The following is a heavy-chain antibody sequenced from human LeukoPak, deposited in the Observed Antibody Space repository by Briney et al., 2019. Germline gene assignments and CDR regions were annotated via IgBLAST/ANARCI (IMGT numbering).Heavy chain of an antibody. CDR1: GFTFSSYD. CDR2: IGTAGDT. J-gene: IGHJ4*02. D-gene: IGHD3-22*01. V-gene: IGHV3-13*01. CDR3: ARVGIDSSGYYYYFDY. Sequence: PGGSLRLSCAASGFTFSSYDMHWVRQATGKGLEWVSAIGTAGDTYYPGSVKGRFTISRENAKNSLYLQMNSLRAGDTAVYYCARVGIDSSGYYYYFDYWGQGTLVTVSS.